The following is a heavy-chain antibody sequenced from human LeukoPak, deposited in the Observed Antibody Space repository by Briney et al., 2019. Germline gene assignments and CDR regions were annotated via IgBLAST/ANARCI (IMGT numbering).Heavy chain of an antibody. J-gene: IGHJ4*02. Sequence: SETLSLTGTVSGYSISSGFHWGWIRQPPGKGLEWIGSIYHGGGTYHNPSLESRFTMSMDTSKNQLSTKLSSVTAANTAVYFCARGDAWDPFDYWGQGTLVTVSS. D-gene: IGHD3-16*01. V-gene: IGHV4-38-2*02. CDR2: IYHGGGT. CDR1: GYSISSGFH. CDR3: ARGDAWDPFDY.